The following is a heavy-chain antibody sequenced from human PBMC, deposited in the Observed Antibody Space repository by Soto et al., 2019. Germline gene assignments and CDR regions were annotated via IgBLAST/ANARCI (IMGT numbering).Heavy chain of an antibody. CDR2: IYSGGST. V-gene: IGHV3-53*01. CDR3: ATSPLLPGAP. D-gene: IGHD3-22*01. CDR1: GFTFSSND. J-gene: IGHJ3*01. Sequence: EVQLVESGGGLIQPGGSLRLSCAASGFTFSSNDMNWVRQAPGKGLEWVSLIYSGGSTYYADSVKGGFTISRDNSKNTLYLQMSSLRAEDTAVYYCATSPLLPGAPWGQGTMVTVSS.